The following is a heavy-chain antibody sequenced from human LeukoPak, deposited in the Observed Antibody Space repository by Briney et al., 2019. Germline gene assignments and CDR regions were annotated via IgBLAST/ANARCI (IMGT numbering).Heavy chain of an antibody. J-gene: IGHJ4*02. CDR3: ARVPLGGFGELFPD. Sequence: GASVKVSCKASGYTFTSYGISWVRQAPGQGLEWMGWISVYNGNTNYAQKFQGRVTMTTDTSTSTAYMELRSLRSDDTAVYYCARVPLGGFGELFPDWGQGTLVTVSS. CDR1: GYTFTSYG. CDR2: ISVYNGNT. V-gene: IGHV1-18*01. D-gene: IGHD3-10*01.